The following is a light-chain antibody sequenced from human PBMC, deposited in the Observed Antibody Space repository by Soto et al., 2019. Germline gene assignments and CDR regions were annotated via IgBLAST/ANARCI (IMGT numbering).Light chain of an antibody. CDR2: GSS. CDR1: QSVSSN. J-gene: IGKJ1*01. V-gene: IGKV3-15*01. Sequence: EIVMTQSPATLSVSPGERATLSCRASQSVSSNLAWYPQKPGQAPRLLIYGSSTRATGIPARFSGSGSGTEFNHTISSLQSEDFAVYYCQQYNNWWTFGQGTKVEIK. CDR3: QQYNNWWT.